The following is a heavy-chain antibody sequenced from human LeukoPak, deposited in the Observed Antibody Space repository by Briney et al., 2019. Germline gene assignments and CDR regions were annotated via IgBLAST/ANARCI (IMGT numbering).Heavy chain of an antibody. CDR3: ARDTRKIYNYYGSGSSRYYFDY. V-gene: IGHV1-69*05. J-gene: IGHJ4*02. Sequence: SVKVSCKASGGTFSSYAISWVRQAPGQGLEWMGGIIPIFGTANYAQKFQGRVTITTDESTSTAYMELSSLRSEDTAVYYRARDTRKIYNYYGSGSSRYYFDYWGQGTLVTVSS. CDR2: IIPIFGTA. D-gene: IGHD3-10*01. CDR1: GGTFSSYA.